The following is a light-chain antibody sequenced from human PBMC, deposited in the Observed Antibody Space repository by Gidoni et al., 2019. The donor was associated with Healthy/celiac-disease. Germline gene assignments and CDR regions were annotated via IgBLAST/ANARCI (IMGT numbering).Light chain of an antibody. J-gene: IGKJ1*01. CDR3: QKYGSSPQT. CDR1: QSVSSRY. Sequence: DIVLTQSPGTLSLSPGDRATLSCSASQSVSSRYFAWYQPKHGQAPRLLIYGVSSRATGIPHRFRGSVSGTHSTLTISRHGPEEFAVYNCQKYGSSPQTFXQXTKVXIK. CDR2: GVS. V-gene: IGKV3-20*01.